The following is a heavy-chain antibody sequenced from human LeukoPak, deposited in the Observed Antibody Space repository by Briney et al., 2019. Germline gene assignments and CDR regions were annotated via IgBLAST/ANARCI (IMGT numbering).Heavy chain of an antibody. V-gene: IGHV1-18*01. J-gene: IGHJ4*02. CDR3: AREGVLWFGELLGPYYFDY. CDR1: GYTFTSYG. Sequence: ASVKVSCKASGYTFTSYGISWVRQAPGQGLEWMGWISAYNGNTSYAQKLQGRVTMTTDTSTTTAYMELRSLRSDDTAVYYCAREGVLWFGELLGPYYFDYWGQGTLVTVSS. CDR2: ISAYNGNT. D-gene: IGHD3-10*01.